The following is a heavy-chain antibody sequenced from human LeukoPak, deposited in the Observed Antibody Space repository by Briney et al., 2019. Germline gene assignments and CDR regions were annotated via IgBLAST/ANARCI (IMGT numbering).Heavy chain of an antibody. Sequence: SETLSLTCTVSGGSISSYYWRWIRQPPGKGLEWIGYIYYSGSTNYNPSLKSRVTISVDTSKNQFSLKLSSVTAADTAVYYCARAGRRYYYDSSGSPYNWFDPWGQGTLVTVSS. D-gene: IGHD3-22*01. CDR3: ARAGRRYYYDSSGSPYNWFDP. CDR2: IYYSGST. CDR1: GGSISSYY. J-gene: IGHJ5*02. V-gene: IGHV4-59*01.